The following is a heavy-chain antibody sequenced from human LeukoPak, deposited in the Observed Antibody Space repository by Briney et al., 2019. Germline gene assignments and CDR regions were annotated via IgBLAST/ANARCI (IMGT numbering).Heavy chain of an antibody. D-gene: IGHD3-16*01. V-gene: IGHV3-23*01. Sequence: GGSLRLSCAASGFTFSSYGMSWVRQAPGKGLEWVSAISGSGGSTYYADSVEGRFTISRDNAKNSLYLQMNSLRAEDTAVYYCARDPLGEWGQGTLVTVSS. CDR1: GFTFSSYG. CDR3: ARDPLGE. J-gene: IGHJ4*02. CDR2: ISGSGGST.